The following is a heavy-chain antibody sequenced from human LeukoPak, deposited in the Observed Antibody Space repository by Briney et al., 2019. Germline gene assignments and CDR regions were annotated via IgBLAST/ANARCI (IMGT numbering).Heavy chain of an antibody. CDR1: GDSISRYY. Sequence: SETLSLTCTVSGDSISRYYWSWIRQPPGKGLEWIGYIYYSGSTSYNPSLKSRVTISVDTSKNQFSLNLSSVTAADTAVYYCARGYRSGYDREGFNYWGQGTLVTVSS. CDR2: IYYSGST. J-gene: IGHJ4*02. V-gene: IGHV4-59*01. D-gene: IGHD6-19*01. CDR3: ARGYRSGYDREGFNY.